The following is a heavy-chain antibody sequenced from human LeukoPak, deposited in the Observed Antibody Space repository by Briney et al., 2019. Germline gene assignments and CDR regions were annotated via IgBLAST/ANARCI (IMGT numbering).Heavy chain of an antibody. CDR2: ISAYNGNT. Sequence: GASVKVSCKASGYTFTSYGISWVRQAPGQGLEWMGWISAYNGNTNYAQKLQGRVTMTTDTSTSTAYMELRSLRSDDTAVYYCARAGRVDTAMVTGYWGQGTLVTVSS. J-gene: IGHJ4*02. CDR3: ARAGRVDTAMVTGY. CDR1: GYTFTSYG. D-gene: IGHD5-18*01. V-gene: IGHV1-18*01.